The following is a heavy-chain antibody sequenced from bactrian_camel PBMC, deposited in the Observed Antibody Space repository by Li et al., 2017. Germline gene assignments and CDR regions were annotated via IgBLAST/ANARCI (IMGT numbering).Heavy chain of an antibody. D-gene: IGHD7*01. CDR1: GGTEDGFY. CDR3: AAARPYFLQTCGGTWQTSGDKY. V-gene: IGHV3S40*01. Sequence: VQLVESGGGSVQAGGSVRLSCVTSGGTEDGFYVAWFRQAPGKEREGVAELDSDGSSTTYTNSVKDRFTISQDNAKSTLYLQMNSLKPEDTAMYICAAARPYFLQTCGGTWQTSGDKYWGQGTQVTVS. CDR2: LDSDGSST. J-gene: IGHJ4*01.